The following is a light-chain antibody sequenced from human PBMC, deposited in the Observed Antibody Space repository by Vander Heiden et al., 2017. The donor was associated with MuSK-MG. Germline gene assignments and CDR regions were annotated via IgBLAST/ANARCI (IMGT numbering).Light chain of an antibody. CDR1: QTLLYTSNHKNY. V-gene: IGKV4-1*01. CDR2: WAS. Sequence: DIVMTQSPDSLAVSLGERATINCKSSQTLLYTSNHKNYLAWYQQKLGQPPKLLIHWASTRESGVPDRFGGSGSETDFTLTITSLRAEDVAVYFCQQYFTLPTFGQGTKVEIK. CDR3: QQYFTLPT. J-gene: IGKJ1*01.